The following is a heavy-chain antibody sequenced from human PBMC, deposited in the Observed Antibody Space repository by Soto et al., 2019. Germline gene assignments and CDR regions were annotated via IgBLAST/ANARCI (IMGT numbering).Heavy chain of an antibody. J-gene: IGHJ6*01. CDR2: ISYDGSNQ. V-gene: IGHV3-30-3*01. D-gene: IGHD6-19*01. Sequence: QVQLVESGGGVVQPGRSLRLSCAASGFSFSRHGMHWVRQAPGKGLEWVAVISYDGSNQDYADSVKGRFSISRDNSKNTVYLQMNSLRVEDSAVYYCARDRSSTYYYYGMDLW. CDR1: GFSFSRHG. CDR3: ARDRSSTYYYYGMDL.